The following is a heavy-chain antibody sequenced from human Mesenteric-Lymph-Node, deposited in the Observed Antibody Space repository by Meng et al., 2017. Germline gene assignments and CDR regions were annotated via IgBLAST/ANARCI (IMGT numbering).Heavy chain of an antibody. J-gene: IGHJ4*02. CDR3: ARGGTGEMNY. CDR2: VYHRGDT. CDR1: GDSISSDIW. V-gene: IGHV4-4*02. Sequence: VQPKESGPGLVKPSGTLPLTCTVSGDSISSDIWWSWVRQPPGKGLEWIGEVYHRGDTNYNPSLKSRVTISVDKSKNQFSLNLSSVTAADTAVYYCARGGTGEMNYWGQGTLVTVSS.